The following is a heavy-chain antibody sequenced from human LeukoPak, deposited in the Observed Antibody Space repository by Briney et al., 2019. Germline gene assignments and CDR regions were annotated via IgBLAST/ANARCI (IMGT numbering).Heavy chain of an antibody. CDR1: GFTFSGYE. D-gene: IGHD5-18*01. CDR2: ISSSGSTI. J-gene: IGHJ4*02. Sequence: GGTLRLSCTVSGFTFSGYEMNWVRQAPGKGLEWVSYISSSGSTIFYADSVKGRFTISRDNAKNSLYLQMNSLRAEDTAVYYCARRGIQLWPHDDYWGQGALVTVSS. CDR3: ARRGIQLWPHDDY. V-gene: IGHV3-48*03.